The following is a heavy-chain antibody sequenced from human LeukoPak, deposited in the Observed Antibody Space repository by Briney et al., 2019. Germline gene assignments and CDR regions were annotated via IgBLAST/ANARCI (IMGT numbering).Heavy chain of an antibody. CDR3: ARGALHVFDY. J-gene: IGHJ4*02. CDR1: GFTFSDYE. D-gene: IGHD3-10*02. CDR2: ISTSGSTT. Sequence: PGGSLRLSCAASGFTFSDYEINWVRQAPGKGLEWVSCISTSGSTTYYADSVKGRFTISRDNAKNSLLLQMNTLTAEDTAVYYCARGALHVFDYWGQGTPVTVSS. V-gene: IGHV3-48*03.